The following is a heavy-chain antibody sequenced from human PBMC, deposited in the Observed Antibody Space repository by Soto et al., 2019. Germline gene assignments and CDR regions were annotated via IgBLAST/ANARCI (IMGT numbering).Heavy chain of an antibody. V-gene: IGHV4-59*08. CDR1: GGSISSYY. Sequence: QVQLQESGPGLVKPSETLSLSCTVSGGSISSYYWSWIRQPPGKGMEWIGYVHHSWGSTYNPSVQSRSAISLDTSKSQFSLKRTSVTATGAPVYSCARQGFGALHGRVDVWGQGTTVTVSS. CDR2: VHHSWGS. J-gene: IGHJ6*02. D-gene: IGHD3-10*01. CDR3: ARQGFGALHGRVDV.